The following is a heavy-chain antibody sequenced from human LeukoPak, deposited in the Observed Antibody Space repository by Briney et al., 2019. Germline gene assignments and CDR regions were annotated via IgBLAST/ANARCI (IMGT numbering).Heavy chain of an antibody. V-gene: IGHV1-58*01. J-gene: IGHJ3*02. D-gene: IGHD3-22*01. Sequence: SVKVSCKASGFTFTSSAVQWVRQARGQRFEWIGWIVVGSGNTNYAQKFQERVTITRDMSTSTAYMELSSLRSEDTAVYYCAAGLRSYDSSGYYAFDIWGQGTMVTVSS. CDR1: GFTFTSSA. CDR2: IVVGSGNT. CDR3: AAGLRSYDSSGYYAFDI.